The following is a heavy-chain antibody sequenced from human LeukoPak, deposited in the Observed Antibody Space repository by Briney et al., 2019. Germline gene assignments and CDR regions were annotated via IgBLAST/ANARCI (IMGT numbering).Heavy chain of an antibody. CDR1: GFTFSSYE. J-gene: IGHJ5*02. D-gene: IGHD1-26*01. Sequence: GGSLRLSCAASGFTFSSYEMNWVRQAPGKGLEWVSYISSSGSTIYYADSVKGRFTISRDNAKNSLYLQLNSLRAEDTAVYYCARSLVVGATYPYHWGQGALVTVSS. CDR2: ISSSGSTI. CDR3: ARSLVVGATYPYH. V-gene: IGHV3-48*03.